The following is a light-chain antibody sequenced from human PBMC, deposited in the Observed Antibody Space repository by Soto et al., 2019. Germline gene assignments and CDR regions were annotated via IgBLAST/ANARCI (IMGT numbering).Light chain of an antibody. CDR2: AAS. CDR3: QQYNSYSWT. J-gene: IGKJ1*01. V-gene: IGKV1-5*01. Sequence: DIQMTQSPSTLSGSVGDRVTITCRASQTISSWLAWYQQKPGKAPKLLIYAASSLQSGVPSRFSGSGFGTDFTLTISSLQSDDSATYYCQQYNSYSWTFGQGTKVDI. CDR1: QTISSW.